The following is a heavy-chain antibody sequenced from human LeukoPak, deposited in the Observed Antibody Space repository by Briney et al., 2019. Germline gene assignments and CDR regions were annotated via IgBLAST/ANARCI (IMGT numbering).Heavy chain of an antibody. CDR3: ASADIAARNFDY. CDR2: FDPEDGET. J-gene: IGHJ4*02. Sequence: VASVKVSSKVSGYTLTELSMHWVRQAPGKGLEWMGGFDPEDGETIYAQKFQGRVTMTEDTSTDTAYMELSSLRSEDTAVYYCASADIAARNFDYWGQGTLVTVSS. D-gene: IGHD6-6*01. V-gene: IGHV1-24*01. CDR1: GYTLTELS.